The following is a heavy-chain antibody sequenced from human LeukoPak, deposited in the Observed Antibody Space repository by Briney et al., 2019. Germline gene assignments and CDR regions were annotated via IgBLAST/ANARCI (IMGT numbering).Heavy chain of an antibody. Sequence: PSQTLSLTCAVSGGSISSGGYSWSWIRQPTGKGLEWIGYIYHSGSTYYNPSLKSRVTISVDRSKNQFSLKLSSVTAADTAVYYCARARYSYGYPYFDYWGQGTLVTVSS. J-gene: IGHJ4*02. CDR1: GGSISSGGYS. CDR2: IYHSGST. V-gene: IGHV4-30-2*01. D-gene: IGHD5-18*01. CDR3: ARARYSYGYPYFDY.